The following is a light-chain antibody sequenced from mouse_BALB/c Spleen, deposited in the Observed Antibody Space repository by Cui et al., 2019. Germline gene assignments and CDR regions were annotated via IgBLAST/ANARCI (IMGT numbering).Light chain of an antibody. J-gene: IGKJ1*01. V-gene: IGKV4-80*01. CDR2: STS. Sequence: QIVLTQSPAIMSPSLGEEITLTCSASSSVRYMHWYQQKSGTSPKLLIYSTSNLASGVPSRFSGSGSGTFYSLTISSVEAEDAADYYCHQWSSYPWTFGGGSKLEIK. CDR1: SSVRY. CDR3: HQWSSYPWT.